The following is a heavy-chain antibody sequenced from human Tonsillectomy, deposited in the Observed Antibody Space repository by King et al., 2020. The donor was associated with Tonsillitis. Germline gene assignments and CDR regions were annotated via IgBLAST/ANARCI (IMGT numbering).Heavy chain of an antibody. CDR3: VRASYYYDSSGYFSRAVWDC. Sequence: QLVQSGSELKKPGASVKVSCKASEYTFTSYPLNWVRQAPGQGLEWMGWINTNTGNPTYAQGFTGRFVFSLDTSVTTAYLHISGLKAEDTAVYYCVRASYYYDSSGYFSRAVWDCWGQGTLVTVSS. CDR2: INTNTGNP. CDR1: EYTFTSYP. D-gene: IGHD3-22*01. J-gene: IGHJ4*02. V-gene: IGHV7-4-1*02.